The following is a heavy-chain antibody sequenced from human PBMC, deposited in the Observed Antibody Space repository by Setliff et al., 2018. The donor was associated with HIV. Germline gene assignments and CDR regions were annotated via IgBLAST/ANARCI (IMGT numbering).Heavy chain of an antibody. V-gene: IGHV4-61*02. D-gene: IGHD3-10*01. CDR2: IYTSGLT. CDR1: GGSVSSGSYY. J-gene: IGHJ6*02. CDR3: ARARYIVIRGDAGMDV. Sequence: PSETLSLTCTVSGGSVSSGSYYWSWFRQPAGKGLEWIGRIYTSGLTNYNPSLKSRVTISVDTSKNQVSLKLSSVTASDTAVYYCARARYIVIRGDAGMDVWGPGTTVTVSS.